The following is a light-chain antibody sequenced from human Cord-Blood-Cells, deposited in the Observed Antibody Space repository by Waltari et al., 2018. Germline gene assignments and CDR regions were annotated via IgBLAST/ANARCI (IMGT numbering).Light chain of an antibody. CDR2: AAS. Sequence: DIQMTQSPSSLSASLGDRVTITCRASQSISSYLNWYQQKPGNAPKRLIYAASSLQSGVPARFSGSGSGTDVTLANSSLQPEDIATYDCQQSYSTPLTFGGGTKVEIK. CDR3: QQSYSTPLT. CDR1: QSISSY. V-gene: IGKV1-39*01. J-gene: IGKJ4*01.